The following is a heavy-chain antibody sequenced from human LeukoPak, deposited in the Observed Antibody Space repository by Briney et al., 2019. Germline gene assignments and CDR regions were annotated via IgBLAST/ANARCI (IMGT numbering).Heavy chain of an antibody. D-gene: IGHD1-14*01. CDR3: AKVITPESSENY. J-gene: IGHJ4*02. V-gene: IGHV3-30*18. CDR1: GFTFSSYG. CDR2: ISYDGSNK. Sequence: GGSLRLSCAASGFTFSSYGMHWVRQAPGKGLEWVAVISYDGSNKYYADSVKGRFTISRDNSKNTLYLQMNSLRAEDTAVYYCAKVITPESSENYWGQGTLVTVSS.